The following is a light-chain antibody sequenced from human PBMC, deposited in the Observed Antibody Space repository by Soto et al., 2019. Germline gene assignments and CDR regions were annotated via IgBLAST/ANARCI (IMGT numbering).Light chain of an antibody. J-gene: IGKJ4*01. Sequence: EIILTQSPATLSLSPGERATLSCWASQSVSNYVAWYQQKPGQAPRLLIYDASNRATGIPPRFSGSGSGTDFTLTISSLEPEDFAVYYWQQSSKWPITFGGGTKVEIK. CDR3: QQSSKWPIT. CDR2: DAS. V-gene: IGKV3-11*01. CDR1: QSVSNY.